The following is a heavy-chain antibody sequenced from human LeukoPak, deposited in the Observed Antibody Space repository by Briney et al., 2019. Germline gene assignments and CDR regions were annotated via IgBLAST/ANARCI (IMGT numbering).Heavy chain of an antibody. V-gene: IGHV3-11*04. CDR1: GFTFSDYY. D-gene: IGHD3-22*01. CDR2: ISSSGYTI. Sequence: KPGGSLRLSCAASGFTFSDYYMTWIRQAPGKGLEWISYISSSGYTIYYADSVKGRFTISRDNAKNSLYLQMNSLRAEDTAVYYCAKGMLDSSGPTFDYWGQGTLVTVSS. CDR3: AKGMLDSSGPTFDY. J-gene: IGHJ4*02.